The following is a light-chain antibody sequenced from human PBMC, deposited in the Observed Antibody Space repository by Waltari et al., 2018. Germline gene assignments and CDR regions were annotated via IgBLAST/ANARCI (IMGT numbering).Light chain of an antibody. CDR2: RDT. Sequence: SSELTQPPSVSVSPGQTVTVTCSGDELGDRYASWYQQRPGQSPLLVIYRDTMRPSGIPERFSGSNSGTTATLTISGTQAMDEADYYCQTWDSNTLIFGGGTKLTVL. V-gene: IGLV3-1*01. J-gene: IGLJ2*01. CDR1: ELGDRY. CDR3: QTWDSNTLI.